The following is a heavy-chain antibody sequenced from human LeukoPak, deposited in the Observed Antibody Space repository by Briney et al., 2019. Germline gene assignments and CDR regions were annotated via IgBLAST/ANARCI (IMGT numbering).Heavy chain of an antibody. J-gene: IGHJ4*02. CDR1: GFTFSSYE. CDR3: ARELAGFDY. D-gene: IGHD6-25*01. V-gene: IGHV3-48*03. Sequence: GGSLRLSCATSGFTFSSYEMNWVRQAPGKGLEWVSYISSSGSTIYYADSVKGRFTISRDNAKNSLYLQMNSLRAEDTAVYYCARELAGFDYWGQGTLVTVSS. CDR2: ISSSGSTI.